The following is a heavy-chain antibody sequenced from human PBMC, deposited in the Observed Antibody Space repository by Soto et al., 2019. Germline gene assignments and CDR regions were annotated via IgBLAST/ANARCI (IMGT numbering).Heavy chain of an antibody. CDR3: AKPPDIVLPFDI. J-gene: IGHJ2*01. Sequence: GGSLRLSCEGSGFTFSSFAMSWVRQAPGKGLEWVSAIRGNGGSAYRADSVKGRFTVSRDNSKNTLYLQMDVLRAEDTAVYYCAKPPDIVLPFDIWGRGTLVTVSS. D-gene: IGHD2-15*01. CDR2: IRGNGGSA. CDR1: GFTFSSFA. V-gene: IGHV3-23*01.